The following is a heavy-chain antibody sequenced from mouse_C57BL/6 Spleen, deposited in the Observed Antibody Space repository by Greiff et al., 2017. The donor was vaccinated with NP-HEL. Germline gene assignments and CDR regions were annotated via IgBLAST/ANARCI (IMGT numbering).Heavy chain of an antibody. J-gene: IGHJ1*03. CDR3: ARDDYSNFYWYFDV. CDR1: GFTFSSYA. D-gene: IGHD2-5*01. V-gene: IGHV5-4*01. Sequence: EVQRVESGGGLVKPGGSLKLSCAASGFTFSSYAMSWVRQTPEKRLEWVATISDGGSYTYYPDNVKGRFTISRDNAKNNLYLQMSHLKSEDTAMYYCARDDYSNFYWYFDVWGTGTTVTVSS. CDR2: ISDGGSYT.